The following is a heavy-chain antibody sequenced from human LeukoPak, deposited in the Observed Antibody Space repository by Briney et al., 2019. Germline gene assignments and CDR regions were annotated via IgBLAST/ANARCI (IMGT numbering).Heavy chain of an antibody. CDR1: GGSISSYY. J-gene: IGHJ3*02. Sequence: SETLSLTCTVSGGSISSYYWSWIRQPPGKGLEWIGYIYYSGSTNHNPSLKSRVTISVDTSKNQFSLKLSSVTAADTAVYCCARDNGLGDAFDIWGQGTMVTVSS. CDR2: IYYSGST. CDR3: ARDNGLGDAFDI. V-gene: IGHV4-59*01. D-gene: IGHD2-8*01.